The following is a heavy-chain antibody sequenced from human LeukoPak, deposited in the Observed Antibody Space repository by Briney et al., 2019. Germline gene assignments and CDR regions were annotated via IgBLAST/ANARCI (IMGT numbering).Heavy chain of an antibody. D-gene: IGHD3-22*01. V-gene: IGHV1-69*13. CDR3: ARDPGHYYDSSGYYYGDDY. CDR1: GGTFSSYA. CDR2: IIPIFGTA. Sequence: GASVKVSCKASGGTFSSYAISWVRQAPGQGLEWMGGIIPIFGTANYAQKFQGRVTITADESTSTAYMELSSLRSEDTAVYYCARDPGHYYDSSGYYYGDDYWGQGNLVTVSS. J-gene: IGHJ4*02.